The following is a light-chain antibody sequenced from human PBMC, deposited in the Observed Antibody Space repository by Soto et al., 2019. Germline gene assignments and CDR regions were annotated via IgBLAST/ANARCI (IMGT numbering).Light chain of an antibody. CDR1: QSIRSY. CDR3: QQSYSTPLT. CDR2: ATS. Sequence: DIQMTQSPSSLSASVGDRVTITCRASQSIRSYLIWYQQKPGKAPNLLIYATSSLRSGVPSRFSGSGSGTDFTLTISSLQPEDFATYYCQQSYSTPLTFGGGTKVEIK. J-gene: IGKJ4*01. V-gene: IGKV1-39*01.